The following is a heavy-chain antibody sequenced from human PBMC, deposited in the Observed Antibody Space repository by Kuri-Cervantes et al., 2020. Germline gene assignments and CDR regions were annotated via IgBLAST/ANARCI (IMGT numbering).Heavy chain of an antibody. Sequence: SVKVSCKASGYTFSSYAISWVRQAPGQGLEWMGGIIPIFGTANYAQKFQGRVTITADESTSTAYMELSSLRSEDTAVCYCARECSGGSCYSRAFDIWGQGTMVTVSS. CDR2: IIPIFGTA. CDR3: ARECSGGSCYSRAFDI. J-gene: IGHJ3*02. D-gene: IGHD2-15*01. CDR1: GYTFSSYA. V-gene: IGHV1-69*13.